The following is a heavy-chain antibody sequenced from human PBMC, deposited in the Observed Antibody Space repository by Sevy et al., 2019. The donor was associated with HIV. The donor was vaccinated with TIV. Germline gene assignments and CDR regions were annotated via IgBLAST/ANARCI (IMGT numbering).Heavy chain of an antibody. Sequence: GGSLRLSCAASGFSFSSYEMNWVRQAPGKGLEWVSYISNSGTTFSYSDSVRGRFTISRDNARNLLYLQMNSLRAEDTAVYFCARDLPPSATTVPHFDCWGQGTLVTVSS. CDR2: ISNSGTTF. J-gene: IGHJ4*02. D-gene: IGHD4-17*01. V-gene: IGHV3-48*03. CDR1: GFSFSSYE. CDR3: ARDLPPSATTVPHFDC.